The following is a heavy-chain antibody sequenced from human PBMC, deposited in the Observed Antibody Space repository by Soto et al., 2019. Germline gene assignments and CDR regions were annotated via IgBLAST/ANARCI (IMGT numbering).Heavy chain of an antibody. J-gene: IGHJ6*02. Sequence: SGPTLVNPTQTLTLTCTFSGFSLSTSGVGVGWIRQPPGKALEWLALIYWNDDKRYSPSLKSRLTITKDTSKNQVVLTMTNMGPVDTATYYCAHSESSSSWSLDSGMDAWGQGTTVTVSS. CDR1: GFSLSTSGVG. D-gene: IGHD6-13*01. V-gene: IGHV2-5*01. CDR3: AHSESSSSWSLDSGMDA. CDR2: IYWNDDK.